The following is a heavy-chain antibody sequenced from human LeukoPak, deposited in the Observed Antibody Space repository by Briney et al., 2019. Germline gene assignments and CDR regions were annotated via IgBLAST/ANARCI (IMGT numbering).Heavy chain of an antibody. CDR3: ARDRDHALDY. CDR2: IIPIFGTA. J-gene: IGHJ4*02. V-gene: IGHV1-69*13. CDR1: GYTFTNFG. D-gene: IGHD2-2*01. Sequence: ASVKVSCKASGYTFTNFGISWVRRAPGQGLEWMGGIIPIFGTANYAQKFQGRVTITADESTSTAYMELSSLRSEDTAVYYCARDRDHALDYWGQGTLVTVSS.